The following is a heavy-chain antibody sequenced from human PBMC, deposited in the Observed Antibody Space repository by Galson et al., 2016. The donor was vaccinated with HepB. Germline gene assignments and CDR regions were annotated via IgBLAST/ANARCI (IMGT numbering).Heavy chain of an antibody. D-gene: IGHD3-10*01. CDR3: ARGEGTALYGFY. CDR1: GFTFSRYW. J-gene: IGHJ4*02. Sequence: SLRLSCAASGFTFSRYWMSWVRQAPGKGLEWVANIKEDASEKYYVDSVKGRFTISRDNAKNSVYLQMNSLGVEDTAVYYCARGEGTALYGFYGGQGILVTVST. CDR2: IKEDASEK. V-gene: IGHV3-7*01.